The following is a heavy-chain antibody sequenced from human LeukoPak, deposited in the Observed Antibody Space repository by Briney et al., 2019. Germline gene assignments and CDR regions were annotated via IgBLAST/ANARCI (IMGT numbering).Heavy chain of an antibody. D-gene: IGHD6-19*01. V-gene: IGHV3-7*01. J-gene: IGHJ4*02. CDR1: GFTFNRDW. CDR3: ATKEPSTSGWSY. CDR2: IKEDGSEK. Sequence: GGSLRLSCTASGFTFNRDWTAWVRQAPGKGLEWVANIKEDGSEKNYVDSVKGRFTISRDNAENSAYLQMNDLRAEDTGVYYCATKEPSTSGWSYWGQGTLVTVSS.